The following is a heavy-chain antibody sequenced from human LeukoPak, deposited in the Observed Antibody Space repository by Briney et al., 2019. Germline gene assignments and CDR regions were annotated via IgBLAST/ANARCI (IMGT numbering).Heavy chain of an antibody. CDR2: INHSGST. Sequence: PSETLSLTCAVYGEPFNGYYWNWIRQSPGKGLEWIGEINHSGSTNYNPSLKSRVTISVDTSKNQFSLKLSSVTAADTAVYYCARGGRYFDWLPYNWFDPWGQGTLVTVSS. V-gene: IGHV4-34*01. J-gene: IGHJ5*02. CDR1: GEPFNGYY. D-gene: IGHD3-9*01. CDR3: ARGGRYFDWLPYNWFDP.